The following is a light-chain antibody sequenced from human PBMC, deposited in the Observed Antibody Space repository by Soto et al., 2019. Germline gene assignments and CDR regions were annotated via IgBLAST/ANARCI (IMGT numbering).Light chain of an antibody. CDR1: QGISNY. J-gene: IGKJ4*01. CDR3: HKSNSAPPT. CDR2: AAS. V-gene: IGKV1-27*01. Sequence: DIQMTQSPSSLSASVGDRVTSTCRASQGISNYLAWYQQKPGKVPKLLIYAASTLQSGVPSRFSGSGSGTDFTLTIRSLQPEAVATYCCHKSNSAPPTFGGGTKVGIK.